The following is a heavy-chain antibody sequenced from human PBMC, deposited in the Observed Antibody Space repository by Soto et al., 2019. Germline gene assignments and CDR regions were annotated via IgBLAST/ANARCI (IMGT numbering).Heavy chain of an antibody. CDR3: ASGRGAYYDMTYFDY. V-gene: IGHV3-53*01. D-gene: IGHD3-22*01. J-gene: IGHJ4*02. CDR2: IYSGGST. CDR1: GFTVSSNY. Sequence: GGSLRLSCAASGFTVSSNYMSWVRQAPGKGLEWVSVIYSGGSTYYADSVKGRFTISRDNSKNTLYLQMNSLRAEDTAVYYCASGRGAYYDMTYFDYWGQGTLVTVSS.